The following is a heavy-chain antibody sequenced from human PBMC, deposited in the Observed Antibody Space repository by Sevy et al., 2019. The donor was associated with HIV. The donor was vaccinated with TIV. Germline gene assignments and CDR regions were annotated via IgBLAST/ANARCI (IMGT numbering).Heavy chain of an antibody. CDR2: INHIGNT. V-gene: IGHV4-34*01. Sequence: SETLSLTCAVYGGSFSDYYWTWIRQPPGKGLEWIGDINHIGNTNYNPSLKSRVTMSVDTSEKHFSLKLGSVTAADTAVYYCASLNGGYSDYWGQGTLVTVSS. CDR1: GGSFSDYY. D-gene: IGHD6-25*01. J-gene: IGHJ4*02. CDR3: ASLNGGYSDY.